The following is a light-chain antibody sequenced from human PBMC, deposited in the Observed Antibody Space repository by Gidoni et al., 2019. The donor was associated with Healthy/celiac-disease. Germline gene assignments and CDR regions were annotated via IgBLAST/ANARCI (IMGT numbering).Light chain of an antibody. CDR3: MPALQTPVT. CDR1: QSLLHSNGYNY. V-gene: IGKV2-28*01. J-gene: IGKJ3*01. CDR2: LGS. Sequence: DIEMTQSPLSLPVTPGEPASISCRSSQSLLHSNGYNYLDWCLPKPGQSPQLLISLGSNRASGVPDRFRGRGSGTSFTLNLSRVEAEDVWVYYCMPALQTPVTFXHXTKVDIK.